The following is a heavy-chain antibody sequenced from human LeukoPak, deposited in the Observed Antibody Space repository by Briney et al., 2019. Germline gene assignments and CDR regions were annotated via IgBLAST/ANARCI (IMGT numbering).Heavy chain of an antibody. Sequence: PGGSLRLSCAASGFTFSSYAMSWVRQPPGKGLEWIGSIYYSGSTYYNPSLKSRVTMSVDTSKNQLSLKLSSVTAADTAVYYCASVRGSNIDYWGQGTLVTVSS. V-gene: IGHV4-39*07. J-gene: IGHJ4*02. CDR2: IYYSGST. D-gene: IGHD4-11*01. CDR1: GFTFSSYA. CDR3: ASVRGSNIDY.